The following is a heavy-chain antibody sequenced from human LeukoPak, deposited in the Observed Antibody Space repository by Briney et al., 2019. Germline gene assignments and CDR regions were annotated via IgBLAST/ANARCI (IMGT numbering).Heavy chain of an antibody. CDR1: GYTFTNYW. CDR2: INSGGSDS. J-gene: IGHJ4*02. D-gene: IGHD3-3*01. Sequence: GESLKISCKGSGYTFTNYWIGWVRQMPGKGLEWMGIINSGGSDSSYSPSFQGRVTISADKSISTAYLQWSSLKASDTAMYYCARFSGYYSSAFDYWGQGTLVTVFS. V-gene: IGHV5-51*01. CDR3: ARFSGYYSSAFDY.